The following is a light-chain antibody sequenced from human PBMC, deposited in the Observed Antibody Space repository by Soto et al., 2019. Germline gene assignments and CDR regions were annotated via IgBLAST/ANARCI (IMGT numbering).Light chain of an antibody. CDR3: QQSFVSPYT. J-gene: IGKJ2*01. V-gene: IGKV1-39*01. CDR1: QTVNSY. CDR2: AAS. Sequence: DIQMTQSPSSLSAYVTDRVTITCRASQTVNSYLNWYQQKPGKAPKLLISAASTLQGGVPSRFSASGSGTEFTLTISSLRLEDFATYYCQQSFVSPYTFGQGTKLEL.